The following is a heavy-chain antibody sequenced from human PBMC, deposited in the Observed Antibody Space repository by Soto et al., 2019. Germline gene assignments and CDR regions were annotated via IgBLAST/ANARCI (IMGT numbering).Heavy chain of an antibody. CDR2: ISGGGGST. CDR1: GFTFSSYA. V-gene: IGHV3-23*01. J-gene: IGHJ4*02. CDR3: AKPPGDTVMAYFDY. Sequence: GGSLRLSCAASGFTFSSYAMSWVRQVPGKGLEWVSAISGGGGSTYYADSVKGRFTISRDNSKNTLYLQMNSLRAEDTAVYYCAKPPGDTVMAYFDYWGQGTLVTVSS. D-gene: IGHD5-18*01.